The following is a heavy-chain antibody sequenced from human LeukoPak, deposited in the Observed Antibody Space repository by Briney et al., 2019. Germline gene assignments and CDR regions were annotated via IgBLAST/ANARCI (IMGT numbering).Heavy chain of an antibody. Sequence: SETLSLTCAVYGGSFSGYYWSWIRQPPGKGLEWIGEINHSGSTNYNPSLKSRVTISVDTSKNQFSLKLSSVTAADTAVYYCAKEMERIAVAAFFDYWGQGTLVTVSS. CDR3: AKEMERIAVAAFFDY. CDR1: GGSFSGYY. D-gene: IGHD6-19*01. J-gene: IGHJ4*02. CDR2: INHSGST. V-gene: IGHV4-34*01.